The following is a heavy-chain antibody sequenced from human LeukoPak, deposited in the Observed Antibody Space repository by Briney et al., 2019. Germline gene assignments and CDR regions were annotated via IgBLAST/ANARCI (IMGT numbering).Heavy chain of an antibody. CDR3: ARERSQQLVLDWFDP. CDR1: GYTFTSYG. J-gene: IGHJ5*02. V-gene: IGHV1-18*01. D-gene: IGHD6-13*01. Sequence: GASVKVSCKASGYTFTSYGISWVRQAPGQGLEWMGWISAYNGNTNYAQKLQGRVTMTTDTSTSTAYMELSSLRSEDTAVYYCARERSQQLVLDWFDPWGQGALVTVSS. CDR2: ISAYNGNT.